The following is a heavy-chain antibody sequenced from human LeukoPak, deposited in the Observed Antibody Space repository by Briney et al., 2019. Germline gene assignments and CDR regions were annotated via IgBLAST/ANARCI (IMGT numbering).Heavy chain of an antibody. CDR2: IHTSGST. V-gene: IGHV4-4*07. J-gene: IGHJ4*02. D-gene: IGHD6-19*01. Sequence: SETLSLTCTVSGGSISNYHWSWIRQPAGKGLEWIGQIHTSGSTNYNPPLKSRVSMSIDTTEDQVSLTIRSVATADAAFYYCARRDISSGWSFDYWGQGTLVTVSS. CDR3: ARRDISSGWSFDY. CDR1: GGSISNYH.